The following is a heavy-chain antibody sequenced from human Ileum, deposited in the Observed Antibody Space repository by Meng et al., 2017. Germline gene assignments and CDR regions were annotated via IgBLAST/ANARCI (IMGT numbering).Heavy chain of an antibody. CDR3: VREQYESRGH. V-gene: IGHV3-53*02. Sequence: EVELVETGGGLIPPGGSLSHSCAASGFTVSSNYMSWVRQAPGKGLEWVSVIYSGGSTYYADSVKGRFTISRDNSRNTLYLQMNSLRADDTAVYYCVREQYESRGHWGQGTLVTVSS. J-gene: IGHJ4*02. D-gene: IGHD3-22*01. CDR2: IYSGGST. CDR1: GFTVSSNY.